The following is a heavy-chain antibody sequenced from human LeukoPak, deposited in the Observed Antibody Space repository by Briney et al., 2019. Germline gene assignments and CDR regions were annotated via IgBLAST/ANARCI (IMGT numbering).Heavy chain of an antibody. V-gene: IGHV1-69*13. Sequence: SVKVSCKASGGTFSSYAISWVRQAPGQGLEWMGGIIPIFGTANYAQKFQGRVTITADESTSTAYMELSSLRSEDTAVYYCARNVAGEGYYFDYWGQGTLVTVSS. CDR2: IIPIFGTA. CDR1: GGTFSSYA. J-gene: IGHJ4*02. D-gene: IGHD3-22*01. CDR3: ARNVAGEGYYFDY.